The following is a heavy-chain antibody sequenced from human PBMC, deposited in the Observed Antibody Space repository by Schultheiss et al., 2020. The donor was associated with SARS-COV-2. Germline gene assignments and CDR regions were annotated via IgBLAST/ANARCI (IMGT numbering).Heavy chain of an antibody. V-gene: IGHV4-59*12. D-gene: IGHD2-2*01. CDR3: ARGYCSSTSCYLHWFDP. Sequence: SETLSLTCTISGGSISSYYWNWIRQSPGKGLEWIGYVYYSGITNYNPSLKSRVTMSVDTSKNQFSLKLSSVTAADTAVYYCARGYCSSTSCYLHWFDPWGQGTLVTVSS. CDR1: GGSISSYY. CDR2: VYYSGIT. J-gene: IGHJ5*02.